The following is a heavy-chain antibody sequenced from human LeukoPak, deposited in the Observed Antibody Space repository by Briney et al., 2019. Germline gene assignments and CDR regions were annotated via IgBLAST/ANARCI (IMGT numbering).Heavy chain of an antibody. V-gene: IGHV1-46*01. CDR1: GYTFTSYY. CDR3: ARHHGITMVPWSEVDV. CDR2: INPSGGST. J-gene: IGHJ6*02. D-gene: IGHD3-10*01. Sequence: GASVKVSCKASGYTFTSYYMHWVRQAPGQGLEWMGIINPSGGSTSYAQKFQGRVTMTRDTSTSTVYMELSSLKASDTAMYYCARHHGITMVPWSEVDVWGQGTTVTVSS.